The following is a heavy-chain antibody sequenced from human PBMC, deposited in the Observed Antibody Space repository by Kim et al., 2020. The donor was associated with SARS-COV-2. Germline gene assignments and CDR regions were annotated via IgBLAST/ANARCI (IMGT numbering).Heavy chain of an antibody. Sequence: SETLSLTCTVSGGYISSSSYYWGWIRQPPGKGLEWIGSIYYSGSTYYNPSLKSRVTISVDTSKNQFSLKLSSVTAADTAVYYCARRWPADYDFWSGQSLGPGWFDPWGQGTLVTVSS. V-gene: IGHV4-39*07. J-gene: IGHJ5*02. CDR2: IYYSGST. CDR3: ARRWPADYDFWSGQSLGPGWFDP. D-gene: IGHD3-3*01. CDR1: GGYISSSSYY.